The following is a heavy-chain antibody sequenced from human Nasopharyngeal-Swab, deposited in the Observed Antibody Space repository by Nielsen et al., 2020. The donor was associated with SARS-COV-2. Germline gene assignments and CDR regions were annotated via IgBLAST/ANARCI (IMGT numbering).Heavy chain of an antibody. V-gene: IGHV3-48*04. J-gene: IGHJ6*02. D-gene: IGHD4-17*01. CDR3: ARVGSGDYEHYYYYGMDV. Sequence: VRQAPGKGLEWVSYISSSSSTIYHADSVKGRFTISTDNAKNSLYLQMNSLRAEDTAVYYCARVGSGDYEHYYYYGMDVWGQGTTVTVSS. CDR2: ISSSSSTI.